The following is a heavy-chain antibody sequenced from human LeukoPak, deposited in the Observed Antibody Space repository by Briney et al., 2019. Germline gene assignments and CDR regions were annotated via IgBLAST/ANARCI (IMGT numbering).Heavy chain of an antibody. CDR2: IYYSGNT. CDR3: ARDNGGYSYGPDAFDV. Sequence: TSETLSLTCSVSGDSIRSYYWSWIRQPPGKGLEWIGYIYYSGNTNYNPSLKSRVTISLDTSKKQFSLKLSSVTAADTAVYYCARDNGGYSYGPDAFDVWGQGTMVTVSS. D-gene: IGHD5-18*01. V-gene: IGHV4-59*01. CDR1: GDSIRSYY. J-gene: IGHJ3*01.